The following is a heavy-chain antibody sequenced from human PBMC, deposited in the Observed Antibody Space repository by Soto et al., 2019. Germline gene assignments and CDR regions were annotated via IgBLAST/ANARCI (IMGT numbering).Heavy chain of an antibody. CDR2: ISYDGSNK. CDR1: GFTFSSYA. J-gene: IGHJ6*02. D-gene: IGHD5-18*01. CDR3: ARVLSPGYSYGQPYYYYYGMDV. Sequence: QVQLVESGGGVVQPGRSLRLSCAASGFTFSSYAMHWVRQAPGKGLEWVAVISYDGSNKYYADSVKGRFTISRDNSKNTLYLQMNSLRAEDTAVYYCARVLSPGYSYGQPYYYYYGMDVWGQGTTVTVSS. V-gene: IGHV3-30-3*01.